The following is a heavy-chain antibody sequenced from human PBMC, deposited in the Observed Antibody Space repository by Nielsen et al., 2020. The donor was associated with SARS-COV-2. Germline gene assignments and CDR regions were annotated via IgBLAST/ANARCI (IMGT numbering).Heavy chain of an antibody. Sequence: WLREATVKGLEWVSSISCSSSYIYYADSVKGRFTISRDNAKNSLYLQMNSLRAEDTAVYYCARGEGRASYYDILTGYQMGYYGMDVWGQGTTVTVSS. J-gene: IGHJ6*02. CDR3: ARGEGRASYYDILTGYQMGYYGMDV. V-gene: IGHV3-21*01. CDR2: ISCSSSYI. D-gene: IGHD3-9*01.